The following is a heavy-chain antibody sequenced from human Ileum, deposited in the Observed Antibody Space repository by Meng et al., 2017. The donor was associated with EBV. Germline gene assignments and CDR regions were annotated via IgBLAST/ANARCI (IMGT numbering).Heavy chain of an antibody. Sequence: ARLQKSGPGRVCPLGTLSLCCSVSGASVSSGGYHWSLIRQPPGKGLEWIGCMYDSDSGKAKYNPSLNSRVIISLDTSKNHFVLKLTSVTAADTAVYYCAYYTAGRGGVGSWGQGTLVTVSS. V-gene: IGHV4-61*03. J-gene: IGHJ4*02. CDR2: MYDSDSGKA. D-gene: IGHD2-8*02. CDR1: GASVSSGGYH. CDR3: AYYTAGRGGVGS.